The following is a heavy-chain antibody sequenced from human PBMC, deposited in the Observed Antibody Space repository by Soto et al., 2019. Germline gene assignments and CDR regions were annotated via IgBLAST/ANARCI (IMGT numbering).Heavy chain of an antibody. J-gene: IGHJ4*02. CDR3: AKSVGSGWSKSDY. CDR2: ITSTGGST. Sequence: EVQLLESGGGLVQPGGSLRLSCAASGFTFSSNAMSWVRQTPGKGLEWVSAITSTGGSTYYAHSVKGRFTISRDNSKNTLFLQMNSLRAEDTAIYYCAKSVGSGWSKSDYWGQGTLVTVSS. CDR1: GFTFSSNA. V-gene: IGHV3-23*01. D-gene: IGHD6-19*01.